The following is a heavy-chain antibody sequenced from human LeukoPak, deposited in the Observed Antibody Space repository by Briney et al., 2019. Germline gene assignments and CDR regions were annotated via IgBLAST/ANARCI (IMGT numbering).Heavy chain of an antibody. CDR3: AKGGYDYVEIGYFDY. V-gene: IGHV3-23*01. J-gene: IGHJ4*01. CDR2: IIGSSGST. CDR1: GFTFSNYA. D-gene: IGHD5-12*01. Sequence: PGGSLRLSCAAAGFTFSNYAMSWVRQAPGKGLEWVSVIIGSSGSTFYADSVKGRFTISRDNSKNTLYLQMNSLRAEDTAVYYCAKGGYDYVEIGYFDYWGQEPWSPSPQ.